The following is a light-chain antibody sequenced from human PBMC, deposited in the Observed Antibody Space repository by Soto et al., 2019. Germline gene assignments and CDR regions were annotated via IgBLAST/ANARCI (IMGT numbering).Light chain of an antibody. J-gene: IGLJ3*02. CDR2: STN. CDR1: SGSVSTSFY. Sequence: QAVVTQEPSFSVSPGGTVTLTCGLSSGSVSTSFYPSWYQQTPGQAPRTLISSTNTRSSGVPDRFSGSILVNKAALTITGAQADDESDYYCVLYMGSGIWVFGGGTKLTVL. V-gene: IGLV8-61*01. CDR3: VLYMGSGIWV.